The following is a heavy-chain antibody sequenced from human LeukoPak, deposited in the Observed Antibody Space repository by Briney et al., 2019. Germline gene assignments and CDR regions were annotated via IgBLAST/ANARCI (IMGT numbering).Heavy chain of an antibody. V-gene: IGHV3-23*01. CDR3: AKEVVYETDYYYYYGMDV. J-gene: IGHJ6*02. Sequence: GGSLRLSCAASGFTFSSYAMTWVRQAPGKGLEWVSGISGSGGSTYYADSVKGRFTISRDNSKNTLYLQVNSLRAEDTAVYYCAKEVVYETDYYYYYGMDVWGQGTTVTVSS. CDR2: ISGSGGST. CDR1: GFTFSSYA. D-gene: IGHD2-15*01.